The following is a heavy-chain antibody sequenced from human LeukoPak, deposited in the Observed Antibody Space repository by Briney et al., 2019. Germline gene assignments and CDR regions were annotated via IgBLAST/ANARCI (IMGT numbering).Heavy chain of an antibody. CDR3: AREHTLRDSSGYYYYYYGMDV. CDR2: IYYNGNT. V-gene: IGHV4-59*01. J-gene: IGHJ6*02. CDR1: GGSLSSNY. Sequence: SETLSLTCTVSGGSLSSNYWSWNRQTPGKGLEWIGYIYYNGNTNYNPFLKSRVAISIDTSKNQFSLKLSSVTAADTAVYYCAREHTLRDSSGYYYYYYGMDVWGQGTTVTVSS. D-gene: IGHD3-22*01.